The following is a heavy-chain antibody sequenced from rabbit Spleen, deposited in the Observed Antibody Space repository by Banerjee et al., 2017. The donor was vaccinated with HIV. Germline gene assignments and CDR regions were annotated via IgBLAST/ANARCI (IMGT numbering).Heavy chain of an antibody. J-gene: IGHJ4*01. V-gene: IGHV1S40*01. Sequence: QSLEESGGDLVKPGASLTLTCTASGFSFSRSYDMCWVRQAPGKGLEWIGCVSSGRSAYTYYATWATGRFTISKTSSTTVTLQMTSLTVADTATYFCARTGDHYYSSGFKLWGQGPWSPS. CDR3: ARTGDHYYSSGFKL. D-gene: IGHD4-1*01. CDR2: VSSGRSAYT. CDR1: GFSFSRSYD.